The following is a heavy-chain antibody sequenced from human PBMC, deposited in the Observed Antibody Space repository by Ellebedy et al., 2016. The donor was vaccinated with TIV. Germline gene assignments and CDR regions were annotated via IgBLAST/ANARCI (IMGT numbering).Heavy chain of an antibody. J-gene: IGHJ4*02. CDR2: ISWNSGSI. D-gene: IGHD3-22*01. CDR3: AKDRDDSSGYFSQFDY. V-gene: IGHV3-9*01. Sequence: SLKISCAASGFSLDDYAMHWVRQAPGKGLEWVSGISWNSGSIGYADSVKGRFTISRDNAKNSLYLQMNSLRAEDTALYYCAKDRDDSSGYFSQFDYWGQGTLVTVSS. CDR1: GFSLDDYA.